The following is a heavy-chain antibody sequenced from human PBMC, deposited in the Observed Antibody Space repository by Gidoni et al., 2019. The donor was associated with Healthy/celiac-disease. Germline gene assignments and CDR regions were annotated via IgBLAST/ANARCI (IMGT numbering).Heavy chain of an antibody. CDR1: GFTFSSYA. CDR3: ARAKGHDY. J-gene: IGHJ4*02. V-gene: IGHV3-30-3*01. CDR2: ISYDGSNK. Sequence: QVQLVASGGGVVQRARSLRLSCAASGFTFSSYAMHWVRQAPGKGLEWVAVISYDGSNKYYADSVKGRFTISRDNSKNTLYLQMNSLRAEDTAVYYCARAKGHDYWGQGTLVTVSS.